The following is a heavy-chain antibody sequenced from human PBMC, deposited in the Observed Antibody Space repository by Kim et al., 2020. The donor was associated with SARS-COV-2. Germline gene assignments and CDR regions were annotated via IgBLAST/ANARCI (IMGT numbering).Heavy chain of an antibody. CDR3: ARWSVAFDY. Sequence: GSAKDYVESMKGRLTISRDNAENSLFLQMDSLTAEDTAVYYCARWSVAFDYWGQGTLVTVSS. CDR2: GSAK. D-gene: IGHD6-19*01. V-gene: IGHV3-7*01. J-gene: IGHJ4*02.